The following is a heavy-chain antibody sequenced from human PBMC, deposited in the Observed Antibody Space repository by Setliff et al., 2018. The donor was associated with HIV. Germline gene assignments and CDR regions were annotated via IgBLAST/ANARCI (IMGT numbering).Heavy chain of an antibody. CDR2: ISAYNGNT. V-gene: IGHV1-18*01. D-gene: IGHD6-19*01. CDR3: ARDSKIAVAGGDYYYMDV. Sequence: AASVKVSCKASGYTFTSYGISWVRQAPGQGLEWMGWISAYNGNTNYAQKLQGRVTMTTDTSTSTAYMELRSLRSDDTAVYYCARDSKIAVAGGDYYYMDVWGKGTTVTVSS. J-gene: IGHJ6*03. CDR1: GYTFTSYG.